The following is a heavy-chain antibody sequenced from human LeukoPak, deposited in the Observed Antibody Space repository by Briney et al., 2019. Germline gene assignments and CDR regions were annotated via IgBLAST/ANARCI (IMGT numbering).Heavy chain of an antibody. V-gene: IGHV4-38-2*01. J-gene: IGHJ4*02. Sequence: SETLSLTCAVSGYSLGKNYYWGWIRQSPGKGLEWIGRIYGRASTSYNPSLMNRVTMSVDTSKNHFSLQLTSVTAADTAVYYCARYDSRGSASTKFDYWGPGIRVTVSS. D-gene: IGHD3-3*01. CDR1: GYSLGKNYY. CDR3: ARYDSRGSASTKFDY. CDR2: IYGRAST.